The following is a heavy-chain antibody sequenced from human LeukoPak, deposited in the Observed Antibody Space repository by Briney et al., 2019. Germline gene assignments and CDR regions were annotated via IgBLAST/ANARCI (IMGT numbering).Heavy chain of an antibody. D-gene: IGHD3-22*01. J-gene: IGHJ1*01. Sequence: SETLTLTCTVSGGPISSYYWIWIRQPPGKGLEWIGYIYYSGSTNYNSSLKSRVTISVYTSKNQFSLKLSSVTAADTAVYYCARLKYYYDSSGYRAEYFQHWGQGTLVTVSS. CDR1: GGPISSYY. CDR2: IYYSGST. V-gene: IGHV4-59*01. CDR3: ARLKYYYDSSGYRAEYFQH.